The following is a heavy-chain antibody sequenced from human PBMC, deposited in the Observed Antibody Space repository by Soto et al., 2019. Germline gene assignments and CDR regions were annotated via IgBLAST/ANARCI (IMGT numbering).Heavy chain of an antibody. CDR1: GFTFSSYW. J-gene: IGHJ4*02. CDR3: AKVGYRSSWSNLDY. V-gene: IGHV3-74*01. CDR2: INSDGSTT. D-gene: IGHD6-13*01. Sequence: GGSLRLSCAASGFTFSSYWMHWVRQAPGKGLVWVSRINSDGSTTNYADSVKGRFTISRDNSKNTLYLQMNSLRTEDTALYYCAKVGYRSSWSNLDYWGQGTLVTVSS.